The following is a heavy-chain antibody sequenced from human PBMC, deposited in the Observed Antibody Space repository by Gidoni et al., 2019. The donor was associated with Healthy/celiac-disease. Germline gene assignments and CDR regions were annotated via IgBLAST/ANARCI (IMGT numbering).Heavy chain of an antibody. CDR1: GGSFSGYY. Sequence: QVQLQQWGAGLLKPSETLSLTCAVYGGSFSGYYWSWIRQPQGKGLDWIGEINHSGSTNYNPSLKSRVTISVDTSKNQFSLKLSSVTAADTAVYYCARGPGTNIVVVPAALGYYYGMDVWGQGTTVTVSS. V-gene: IGHV4-34*01. J-gene: IGHJ6*02. CDR3: ARGPGTNIVVVPAALGYYYGMDV. D-gene: IGHD2-2*01. CDR2: INHSGST.